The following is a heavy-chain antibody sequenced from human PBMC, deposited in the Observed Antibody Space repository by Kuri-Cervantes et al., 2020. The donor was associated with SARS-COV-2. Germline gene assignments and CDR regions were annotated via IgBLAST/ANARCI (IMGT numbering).Heavy chain of an antibody. CDR2: IYYSGCA. CDR1: GGSVSRGSYY. J-gene: IGHJ1*01. V-gene: IGHV4-61*01. CDR3: ARGGLELQPGYFRH. Sequence: SETLSLTCTVSGGSVSRGSYYWSWIRQPPGKGLEWIGYIYYSGCANYNPSLKSRVTISVDTAKNHFSLKLNSVTAADTAVYYCARGGLELQPGYFRHWGQGTLVTVSS. D-gene: IGHD1-7*01.